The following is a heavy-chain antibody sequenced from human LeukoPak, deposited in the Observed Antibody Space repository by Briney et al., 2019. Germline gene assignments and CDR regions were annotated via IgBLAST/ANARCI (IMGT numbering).Heavy chain of an antibody. CDR2: IIPIFGTA. V-gene: IGHV1-69*05. J-gene: IGHJ5*02. Sequence: SVKVSCKASGGTFSSYAISWVRQAPGQGLEWMGGIIPIFGTANYAQKFQGRVTITTDESTSTAYMELSSLRSDDTAVYYCARVPLGYCSGNSCYDHWGQGTLVTVSS. CDR1: GGTFSSYA. D-gene: IGHD2-15*01. CDR3: ARVPLGYCSGNSCYDH.